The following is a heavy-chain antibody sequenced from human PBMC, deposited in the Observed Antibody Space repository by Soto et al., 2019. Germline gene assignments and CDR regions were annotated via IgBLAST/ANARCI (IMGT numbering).Heavy chain of an antibody. CDR3: ARVGIAAAGTSVFYHFDC. CDR1: GGSFSGYY. Sequence: SETLSLTCAVYGGSFSGYYWSWIRQPPGKGLEWVGEINHSGSTNYNPSLKSRVTISVDTSKNQFSLKLSSVTAADTAVYYCARVGIAAAGTSVFYHFDCWGQGTLVTVSS. V-gene: IGHV4-34*01. D-gene: IGHD6-13*01. J-gene: IGHJ4*02. CDR2: INHSGST.